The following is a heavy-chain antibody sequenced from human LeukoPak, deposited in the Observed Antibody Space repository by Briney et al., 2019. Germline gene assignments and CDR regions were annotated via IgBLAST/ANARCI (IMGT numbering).Heavy chain of an antibody. D-gene: IGHD3-16*01. Sequence: GGSLRLSCAASGFTFSSYTMTWVRQAPGKGLEWVSAFTSDTGDTYYAESVRGRSTISRDNSKNTLYLQMNSLRAEDTAVYYCARSMIGDYWGQGALVTVSS. V-gene: IGHV3-23*01. CDR1: GFTFSSYT. CDR3: ARSMIGDY. CDR2: FTSDTGDT. J-gene: IGHJ4*02.